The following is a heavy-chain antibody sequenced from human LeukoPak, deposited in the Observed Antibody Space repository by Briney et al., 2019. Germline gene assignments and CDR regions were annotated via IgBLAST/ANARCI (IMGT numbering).Heavy chain of an antibody. CDR3: ARQTLGAFDI. V-gene: IGHV3-66*04. Sequence: HPGGSLRLSCAASGFTFSSYVMRWVRQAPGKGLEWVSVTDSGGGTYYADSVKGRFTISRDSSKNTLFLQMNSLRAEDTAVYYCARQTLGAFDIWGQGTLVTVSS. J-gene: IGHJ3*02. CDR2: TDSGGGT. CDR1: GFTFSSYV.